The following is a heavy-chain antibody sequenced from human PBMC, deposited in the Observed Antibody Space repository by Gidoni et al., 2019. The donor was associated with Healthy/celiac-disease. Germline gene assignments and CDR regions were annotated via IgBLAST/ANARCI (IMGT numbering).Heavy chain of an antibody. CDR1: GFPFDDYG. CDR2: INGNGGST. V-gene: IGHV3-20*01. Sequence: EVQLVESGGGVVRPGGSLRPSCAASGFPFDDYGMSWVRQAPGKGLEWVSGINGNGGSTGYADSVKGRFTISRDNAKNSLYLQMNSLRAEDTALYHCARIKGSSTRNYYYGMDVWGQGTTVTVSS. CDR3: ARIKGSSTRNYYYGMDV. J-gene: IGHJ6*02. D-gene: IGHD2-2*01.